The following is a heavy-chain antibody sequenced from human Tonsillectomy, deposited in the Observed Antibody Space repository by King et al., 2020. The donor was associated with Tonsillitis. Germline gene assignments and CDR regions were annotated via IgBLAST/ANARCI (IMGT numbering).Heavy chain of an antibody. CDR3: ATDGATAALDH. CDR1: GYTFTNYS. V-gene: IGHV7-4-1*02. D-gene: IGHD5-12*01. Sequence: QLVQSGSELKNPGASVRVSCKASGYTFTNYSMNWVRQAPGQGLKWMGWINTNTGNPTFAQGFTGRFVFSLDTSVATAYLQISSLKAEDTAVYYCATDGATAALDHWGQGTLVTVSS. CDR2: INTNTGNP. J-gene: IGHJ4*02.